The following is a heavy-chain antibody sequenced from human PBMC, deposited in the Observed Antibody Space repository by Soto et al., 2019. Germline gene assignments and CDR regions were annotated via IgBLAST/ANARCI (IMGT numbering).Heavy chain of an antibody. CDR3: ARLGYDSSGYPSWFDP. CDR2: VYFSGNT. V-gene: IGHV4-31*03. CDR1: GGSISSSSYS. D-gene: IGHD3-22*01. J-gene: IGHJ5*02. Sequence: SETLSLTCTVSGGSISSSSYSWSWIRQHPGKGLEWIGYVYFSGNTDYNPSLKSRVTISVDTSKKQFSLRLTSVTVADTAVYYCARLGYDSSGYPSWFDPWGQGALVTVSS.